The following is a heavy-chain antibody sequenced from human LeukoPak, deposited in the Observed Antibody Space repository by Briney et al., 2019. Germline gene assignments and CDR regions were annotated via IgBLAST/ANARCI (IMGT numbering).Heavy chain of an antibody. Sequence: PSETLSLTCAVYGGSFSGYYWSWIRQPPGKGLEWIGEINHSGSTNHNPSLKSRVTISVDRSKNQFSLKLSSVTAADTAVYYCARVGSDWNDVRYNWFDPWGQGTLVTVSS. D-gene: IGHD1-1*01. CDR1: GGSFSGYY. CDR2: INHSGST. J-gene: IGHJ5*02. CDR3: ARVGSDWNDVRYNWFDP. V-gene: IGHV4-34*01.